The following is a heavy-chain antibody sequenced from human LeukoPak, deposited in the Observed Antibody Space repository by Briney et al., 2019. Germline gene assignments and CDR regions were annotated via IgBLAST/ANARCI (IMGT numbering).Heavy chain of an antibody. Sequence: SGTLSLTCAVSGYSISSGYYWGWIRQPPGKGLEWIGGIYHSGSTYYNPSLKSRVTISVDTSKNQFSLKLSSVTAADTAVYYCAGRNYYYDSSAYAFDIWGQGTMVTVSS. CDR2: IYHSGST. V-gene: IGHV4-38-2*01. CDR3: AGRNYYYDSSAYAFDI. J-gene: IGHJ3*02. D-gene: IGHD3-22*01. CDR1: GYSISSGYY.